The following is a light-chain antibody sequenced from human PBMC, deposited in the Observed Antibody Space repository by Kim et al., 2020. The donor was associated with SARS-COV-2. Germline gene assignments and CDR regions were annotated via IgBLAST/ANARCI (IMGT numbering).Light chain of an antibody. CDR2: DVS. V-gene: IGLV2-11*01. J-gene: IGLJ3*02. CDR3: CSYAGSYTWV. CDR1: SSDVGGYKD. Sequence: GRADTVTCTGTSSDVGGYKDGSWYQQQPGKVPKVMIYDVSERPSGVPDRFSGSRSGNAASLTISGLQAEDEADYYCCSYAGSYTWVFGGGTKLTVL.